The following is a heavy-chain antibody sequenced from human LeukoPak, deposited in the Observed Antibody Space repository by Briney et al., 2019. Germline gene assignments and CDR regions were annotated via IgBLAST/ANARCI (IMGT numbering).Heavy chain of an antibody. Sequence: SETLSLTCTVSGDSITSGTYYWTWIRQPAGKGLEWIGRIYTSGSTNYKPSLKSRVSISLDTSKNHFSLRLSSVTAADTAMYYCARVNRYNGTLEESYAFDIWGQGTMVIVSS. CDR3: ARVNRYNGTLEESYAFDI. V-gene: IGHV4-61*02. CDR1: GDSITSGTYY. CDR2: IYTSGST. D-gene: IGHD1-26*01. J-gene: IGHJ3*02.